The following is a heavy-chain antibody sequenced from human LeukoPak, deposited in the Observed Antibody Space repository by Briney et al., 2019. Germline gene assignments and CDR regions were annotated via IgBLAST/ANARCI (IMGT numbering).Heavy chain of an antibody. CDR2: INPSGGST. Sequence: ASVEVSCKASGYTFTSYYMHWVRQAPGQGLEWMGIINPSGGSTSYAQKFQGRVTMTRDMSTSTDYMELSSLRSEDTAVYYCARDNSVEDTAWWFDPWGQGTLVPVSS. CDR1: GYTFTSYY. V-gene: IGHV1-46*01. J-gene: IGHJ5*02. CDR3: ARDNSVEDTAWWFDP. D-gene: IGHD4-23*01.